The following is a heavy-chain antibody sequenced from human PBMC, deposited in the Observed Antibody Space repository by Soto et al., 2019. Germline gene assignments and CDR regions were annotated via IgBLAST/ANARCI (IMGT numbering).Heavy chain of an antibody. CDR2: ITAYNGKT. J-gene: IGHJ3*01. CDR3: AAVNKWLHPDGAFVY. CDR1: GYTFTSYG. D-gene: IGHD6-19*01. Sequence: QVQLVQSGAEVKKPGASVKVSCKASGYTFTSYGISWVRQAPGQGLEWMGWITAYNGKTNYAQKLKGRGTMSTATTSSRSDTELSSPRTDDTPVYEYAAVNKWLHPDGAFVYWCQGTTVTVSS. V-gene: IGHV1-18*01.